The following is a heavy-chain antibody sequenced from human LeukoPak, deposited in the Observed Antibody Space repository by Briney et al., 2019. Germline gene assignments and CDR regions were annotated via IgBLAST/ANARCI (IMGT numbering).Heavy chain of an antibody. V-gene: IGHV1-18*01. CDR3: ARDPGGNSGFDY. CDR1: GYTFTTFG. Sequence: ASVKVSCKASGYTFTTFGISWVRQAPGEGLEWMGWISPNNGNTNYARKLQGRVTMTTDTSTSTAYMELRSLMSDDTAVYYCARDPGGNSGFDYWGQGTLVTVSS. D-gene: IGHD4-23*01. CDR2: ISPNNGNT. J-gene: IGHJ4*02.